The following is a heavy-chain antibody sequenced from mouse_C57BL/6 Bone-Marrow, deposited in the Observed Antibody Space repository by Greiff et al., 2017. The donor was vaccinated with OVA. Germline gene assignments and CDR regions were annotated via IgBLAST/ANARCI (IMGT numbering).Heavy chain of an antibody. CDR1: GYSITSGYY. CDR3: ARDRYYGSSYRFAY. V-gene: IGHV3-6*01. J-gene: IGHJ3*01. CDR2: ISYDGSN. D-gene: IGHD1-1*01. Sequence: DVKLVESGPGLVKPSQSLSLTCSVTGYSITSGYYWNWIRQFPGNKLEWMGYISYDGSNNYNPSLKNRISITRDTSKNQFFLKLNSVTTEDTATYYCARDRYYGSSYRFAYWGQGTLVTVSA.